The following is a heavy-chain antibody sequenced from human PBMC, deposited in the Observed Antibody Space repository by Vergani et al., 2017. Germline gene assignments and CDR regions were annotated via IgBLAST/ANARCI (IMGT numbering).Heavy chain of an antibody. D-gene: IGHD6-19*01. CDR3: AKDFFSSGWYYFDY. CDR2: IRYDGSNK. V-gene: IGHV3-30*02. CDR1: GFTFSSYG. Sequence: QVQLVESGGGVVQPGGSLRLSCAASGFTFSSYGMHWVRQAPGKGLEWVAFIRYDGSNKYYADPVKGRFTISRDNSKNTLYLQMNSLRAEDTAVYYCAKDFFSSGWYYFDYWGQGTLVTVSS. J-gene: IGHJ4*02.